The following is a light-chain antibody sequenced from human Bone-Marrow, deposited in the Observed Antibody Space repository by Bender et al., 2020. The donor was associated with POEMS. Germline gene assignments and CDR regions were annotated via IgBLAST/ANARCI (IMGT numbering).Light chain of an antibody. J-gene: IGLJ2*01. V-gene: IGLV2-11*01. Sequence: QSALTQPRSVSGSPGQSVTISCTGTSSDVGVYNYVSWYQQDPGTVPKLLIYDVSKRPSGVSNRFSGSKSGNTASLTISGLQAEDEADYYCCSYGGSTTYVLFGGGTKLTVL. CDR3: CSYGGSTTYVL. CDR1: SSDVGVYNY. CDR2: DVS.